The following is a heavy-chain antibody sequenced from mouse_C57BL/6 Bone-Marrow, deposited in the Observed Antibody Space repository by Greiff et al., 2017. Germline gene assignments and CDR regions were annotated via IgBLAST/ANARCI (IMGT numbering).Heavy chain of an antibody. V-gene: IGHV14-1*01. J-gene: IGHJ3*01. Sequence: EVQLQQSGAELVRPGASVKLSCTASGFNIKDYYMHWVKQRHEQGLEWIGRIDPEDGDTEYAPKFPGKATMTADPSSNTAYLQRSSLTSEDTAVYYCTTDYYGSSSWFAYWGQGTLVTVSA. CDR1: GFNIKDYY. CDR3: TTDYYGSSSWFAY. D-gene: IGHD1-1*01. CDR2: IDPEDGDT.